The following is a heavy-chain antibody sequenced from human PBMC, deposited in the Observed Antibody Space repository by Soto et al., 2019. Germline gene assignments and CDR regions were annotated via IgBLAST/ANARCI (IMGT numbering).Heavy chain of an antibody. Sequence: TSETLSLTCTVSGGSISSGDYYWSWIRQPPGKRLEWLGYLYFNGNTDYNPSLKSRVTISVDTSKNQFSLKLSSVTAADTAVYYCARHRSGYDFNWFDPWGQGTLVTVSS. J-gene: IGHJ5*02. CDR1: GGSISSGDYY. D-gene: IGHD5-12*01. CDR3: ARHRSGYDFNWFDP. V-gene: IGHV4-61*08. CDR2: LYFNGNT.